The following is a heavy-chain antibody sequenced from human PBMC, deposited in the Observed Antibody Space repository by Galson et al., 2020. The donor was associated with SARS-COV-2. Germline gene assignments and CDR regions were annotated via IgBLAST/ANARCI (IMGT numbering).Heavy chain of an antibody. D-gene: IGHD2-2*01. CDR2: FDPEDGET. CDR1: GYTLTELS. J-gene: IGHJ5*02. Sequence: ASVKVSCKVSGYTLTELSMHWVRQAPGKGLAWMGGFDPEDGETIYAQKFQGRVTMTEDTSTDTAYMELSSLRSEDTAVYYCATGPPYCSSTSCYPNWFDPWGQGTLVPVSS. V-gene: IGHV1-24*01. CDR3: ATGPPYCSSTSCYPNWFDP.